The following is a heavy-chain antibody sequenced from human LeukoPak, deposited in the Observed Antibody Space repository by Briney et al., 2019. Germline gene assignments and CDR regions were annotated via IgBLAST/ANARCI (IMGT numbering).Heavy chain of an antibody. CDR3: AKLPPWNSRAPWLWFDP. J-gene: IGHJ5*02. CDR2: IYYSGST. D-gene: IGHD6-13*01. V-gene: IGHV4-59*08. CDR1: GGSISSYY. Sequence: SETLSLTCTVSGGSISSYYWSWIRQPPGKGLEWIGYIYYSGSTNYNPSLKSRVTISVDTSKNQFSLKLSSVTAADTAVYYCAKLPPWNSRAPWLWFDPGGQGTLVTVSS.